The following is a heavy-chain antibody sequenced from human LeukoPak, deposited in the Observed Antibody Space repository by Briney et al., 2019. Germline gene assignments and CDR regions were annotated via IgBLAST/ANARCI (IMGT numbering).Heavy chain of an antibody. J-gene: IGHJ4*02. D-gene: IGHD6-13*01. CDR2: INQDRSDT. V-gene: IGHV3-7*01. CDR3: ARSGYSSSWYLFY. CDR1: GFTLSSYW. Sequence: GGSLRLSCAACGFTLSSYWMSWVGQAAGKGVEGVANINQDRSDTYYVPSLKGRFTISRDTAKNSLSLQMNSLSAEDTAVYYCARSGYSSSWYLFYWGQGTLVTVSS.